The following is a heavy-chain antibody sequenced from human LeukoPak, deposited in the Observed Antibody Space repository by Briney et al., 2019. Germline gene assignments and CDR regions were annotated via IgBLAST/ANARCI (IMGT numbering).Heavy chain of an antibody. Sequence: GGSLRLSCAASGFTFSMYAMHWVRQAPGKGLEYVSAISSGGGSTYYANSVKGRFTISRDNSKNTLYLQMGSLRAEDMAVYYCVNYGMDVWGQGTTVTVSS. V-gene: IGHV3-64*01. CDR2: ISSGGGST. J-gene: IGHJ6*02. CDR3: VNYGMDV. CDR1: GFTFSMYA.